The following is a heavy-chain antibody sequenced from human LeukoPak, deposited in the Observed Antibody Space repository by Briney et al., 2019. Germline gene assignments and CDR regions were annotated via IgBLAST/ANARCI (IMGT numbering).Heavy chain of an antibody. Sequence: GGSLRLSCAASGFTFSSYAMSWVRQAPGKGLEWVSAISGSGGGTYYADSVKGRFTISRDNSKNTLYLQMNSLRAEDTAVYYCAKYPGAAVAGDFDYWGQGTLVTVSS. CDR1: GFTFSSYA. CDR2: ISGSGGGT. CDR3: AKYPGAAVAGDFDY. J-gene: IGHJ4*02. V-gene: IGHV3-23*01. D-gene: IGHD6-19*01.